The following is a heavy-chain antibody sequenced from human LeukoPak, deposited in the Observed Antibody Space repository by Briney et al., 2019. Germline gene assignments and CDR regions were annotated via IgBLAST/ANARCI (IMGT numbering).Heavy chain of an antibody. V-gene: IGHV1-46*01. CDR1: GYTFTSYY. CDR2: INPSGGST. D-gene: IGHD3-3*01. CDR3: ARDQPAYRITIFGVVPYGMDV. J-gene: IGHJ6*02. Sequence: ASVNVSCKASGYTFTSYYMHWVRQAPGQGLEWMGIINPSGGSTSYAQKFQGRVTMTRDTSTSTVYMELSSLRSEDTAVYYCARDQPAYRITIFGVVPYGMDVWGQGTTVTVSS.